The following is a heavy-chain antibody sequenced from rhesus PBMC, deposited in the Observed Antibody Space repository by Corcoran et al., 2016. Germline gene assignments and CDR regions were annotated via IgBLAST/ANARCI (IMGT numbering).Heavy chain of an antibody. Sequence: QVQLQESGPGLVKPSETLFLTCGVSGGSFTSFWWSWTRQSPGKQREWIGEINGNSGGVTTNPSLNARVTWSKYAAKNHRYLVLTSGTAADTAVYFWQKLRPYSGRWYFDIWGPGTPVIISS. V-gene: IGHV4-80*01. CDR1: GGSFTSFW. D-gene: IGHD6-25*01. CDR3: QKLRPYSGRWYFDI. J-gene: IGHJ2*01. CDR2: INGNSGGV.